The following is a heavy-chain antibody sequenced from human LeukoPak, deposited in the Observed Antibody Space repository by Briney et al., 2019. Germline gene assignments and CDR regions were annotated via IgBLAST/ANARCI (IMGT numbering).Heavy chain of an antibody. Sequence: GGSLRLSSAASGSTFSSHTLNWVRQAPGKGLEWVSYISSSSDIIYYADSVKGRFTISRDNAKNSLYLQMNSLRAEDTAVYYCARNLPAADYWGQGTLVTVSS. V-gene: IGHV3-48*04. J-gene: IGHJ4*02. CDR2: ISSSSDII. CDR1: GSTFSSHT. CDR3: ARNLPAADY. D-gene: IGHD2-2*01.